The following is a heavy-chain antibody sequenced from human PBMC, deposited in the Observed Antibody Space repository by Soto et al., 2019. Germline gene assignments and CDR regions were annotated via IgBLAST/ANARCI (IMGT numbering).Heavy chain of an antibody. Sequence: EVQLVESGGGLVKSGGSLRLSCAASGFTFNNAWMSWVRQAPGKGLEWVGRSRSNADGGTEVYAAPVKGRFTISRDASTNTLYLLMNSLNTEDTAVYYCTTDSRPYYDIWTGLDSWGQGPLVTVSS. CDR1: GFTFNNAW. J-gene: IGHJ4*02. V-gene: IGHV3-15*01. D-gene: IGHD3-9*01. CDR2: SRSNADGGTE. CDR3: TTDSRPYYDIWTGLDS.